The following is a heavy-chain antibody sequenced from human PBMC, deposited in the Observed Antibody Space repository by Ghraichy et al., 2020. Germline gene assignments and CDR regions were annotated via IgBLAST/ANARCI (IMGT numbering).Heavy chain of an antibody. Sequence: GESLNISCAASGFTVSSNYMSWVRQAPGKGLEWVSVIYSGGSTYYADSVKGRFTISRDNSKNTLYLQMNSLRAEDTAVYYCASPKRSGITGTPGAFDIWGQGTMVTVSS. V-gene: IGHV3-53*01. D-gene: IGHD1-7*01. J-gene: IGHJ3*02. CDR3: ASPKRSGITGTPGAFDI. CDR2: IYSGGST. CDR1: GFTVSSNY.